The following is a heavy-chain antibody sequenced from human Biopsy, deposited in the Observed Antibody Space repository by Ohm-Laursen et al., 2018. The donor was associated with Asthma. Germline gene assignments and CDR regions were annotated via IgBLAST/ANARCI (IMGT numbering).Heavy chain of an antibody. Sequence: SLRLSCLASGFTFSSYGMHWVRQAPGKGLEWVAVISYDGSNKYYADSVKGRFTISRDNSKNTLYLQMNSLRGDDTAVYYCARDFLFQHGSSWYYYYYGMDVWGQGTTVTVSS. CDR1: GFTFSSYG. CDR3: ARDFLFQHGSSWYYYYYGMDV. CDR2: ISYDGSNK. V-gene: IGHV3-30*03. D-gene: IGHD6-13*01. J-gene: IGHJ6*02.